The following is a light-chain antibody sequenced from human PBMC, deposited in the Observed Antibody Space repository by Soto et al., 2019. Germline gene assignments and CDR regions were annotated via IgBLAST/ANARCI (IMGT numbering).Light chain of an antibody. V-gene: IGLV2-23*01. CDR1: NSDAGNSNI. CDR3: CSYTGSL. J-gene: IGLJ2*01. CDR2: EGT. Sequence: QSALTQPASVSGSPGESITISCTGTNSDAGNSNIVSWYQQYPGKAPKLVIYEGTKRPSGVSDRFSGSRSGNTASLTISGLPAEDEDDYYCCSYTGSLFGGGTKLTV.